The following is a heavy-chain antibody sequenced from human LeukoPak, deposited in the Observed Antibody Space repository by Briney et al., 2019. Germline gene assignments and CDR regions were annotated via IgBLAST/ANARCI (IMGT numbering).Heavy chain of an antibody. CDR1: GGSISSGGYY. V-gene: IGHV4-30-2*01. Sequence: SETLSLTCTVSGGSISSGGYYWSWIRQPPGKGLEWIGYIYHSGSTYYNPSLKSRVTISVDRSKNQFSLKLSSVTAADAAVYYCARAVSYYDSNFDYWGQGTLVTVSS. CDR3: ARAVSYYDSNFDY. D-gene: IGHD3-22*01. CDR2: IYHSGST. J-gene: IGHJ4*02.